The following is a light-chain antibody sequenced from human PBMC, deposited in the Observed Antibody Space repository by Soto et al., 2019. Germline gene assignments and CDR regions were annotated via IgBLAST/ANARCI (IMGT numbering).Light chain of an antibody. J-gene: IGLJ1*01. CDR3: QSYDRSLSGYV. CDR1: SSNIGTGYD. V-gene: IGLV1-40*01. CDR2: ANS. Sequence: QSVLTRPPSVSGAPGQRVAISCTGSSSNIGTGYDVHWYQQFPGTAPKVLIFANSNRPSGVPDRFSGSKSGTTASLAITGLQPEDEADYYCQSYDRSLSGYVFGTGTKVTVL.